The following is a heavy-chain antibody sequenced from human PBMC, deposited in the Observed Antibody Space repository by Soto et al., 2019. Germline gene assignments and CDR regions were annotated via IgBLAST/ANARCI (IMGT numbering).Heavy chain of an antibody. CDR3: ARVARITMVRGVPNDAFDI. J-gene: IGHJ3*02. Sequence: SETLSLTCTVSGGSIISGGYYWSWIRQHPGKGLEWIGYIYYSGSTYYNPSLKSRVTISVDTSKNQFSLKLSSVTAADTAVYYCARVARITMVRGVPNDAFDIWGQGTMVTVSS. CDR1: GGSIISGGYY. D-gene: IGHD3-10*01. CDR2: IYYSGST. V-gene: IGHV4-31*03.